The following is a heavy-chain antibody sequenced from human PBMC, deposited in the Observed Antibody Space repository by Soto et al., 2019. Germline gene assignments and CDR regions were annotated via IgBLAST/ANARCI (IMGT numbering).Heavy chain of an antibody. Sequence: SETLSLTCTVSGGSISSGGYYWSWIRQHPGKGLEWIGYIYYSGSTYYNPSLKSRVTISVDTSKNQFSLKLSSVTAADTAVYYCARGHMTTVVTHFDYWGQGTLVTVSS. CDR2: IYYSGST. V-gene: IGHV4-31*03. CDR1: GGSISSGGYY. CDR3: ARGHMTTVVTHFDY. D-gene: IGHD4-17*01. J-gene: IGHJ4*02.